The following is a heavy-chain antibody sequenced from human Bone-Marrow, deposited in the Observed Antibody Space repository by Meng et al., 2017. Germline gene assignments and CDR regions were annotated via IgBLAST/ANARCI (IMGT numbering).Heavy chain of an antibody. J-gene: IGHJ3*02. Sequence: QVQLVQSGAEVKKPGASVKVYCKASGYTFTSYGISWVRQAPGQGLEWMGWISAYNGNTNYAQKLQGRVTMTTDTSTSTAYMELRSLRSDDTAVYYCARGGAHYYDSSGYYRNDAFDIWGQGTMVTVSS. CDR1: GYTFTSYG. CDR3: ARGGAHYYDSSGYYRNDAFDI. D-gene: IGHD3-22*01. CDR2: ISAYNGNT. V-gene: IGHV1-18*01.